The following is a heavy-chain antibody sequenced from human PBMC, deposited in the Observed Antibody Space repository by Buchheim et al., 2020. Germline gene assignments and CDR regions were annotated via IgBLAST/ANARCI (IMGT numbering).Heavy chain of an antibody. CDR2: INHSGST. CDR3: ARVVVVAATFAGWFDP. V-gene: IGHV4-34*01. Sequence: QVQLQQWGAGLLKPSETLSLTCAVYGGSFSGYYWSWIRQPPGKGLEWIGEINHSGSTNYNPSLKSRVTISVDTPKNQFSLKLSSVTAADTAVYYCARVVVVAATFAGWFDPWGQGTL. D-gene: IGHD2-15*01. CDR1: GGSFSGYY. J-gene: IGHJ5*02.